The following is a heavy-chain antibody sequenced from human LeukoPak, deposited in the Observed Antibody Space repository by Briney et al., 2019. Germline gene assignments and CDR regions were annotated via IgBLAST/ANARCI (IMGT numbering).Heavy chain of an antibody. CDR3: ASRTYYYDSSGYYYAPFDY. V-gene: IGHV1-69*01. J-gene: IGHJ4*02. CDR2: IIAIFGPA. Sequence: VASVKVSCKASGGTFSSYAISWVRQAPGQGLEWMGGIIAIFGPANYAQKFQGRVTITADESTSTALTELSSLTSEDTAVYYCASRTYYYDSSGYYYAPFDYWGQGTLVTVSS. D-gene: IGHD3-22*01. CDR1: GGTFSSYA.